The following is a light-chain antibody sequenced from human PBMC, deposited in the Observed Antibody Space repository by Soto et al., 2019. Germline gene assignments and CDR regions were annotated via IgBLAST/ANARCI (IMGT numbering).Light chain of an antibody. CDR3: QAWDSVTAWV. CDR1: KLGDKY. Sequence: YELTQPPSVSVSPGQTASITCSGDKLGDKYGCWYQQKPGQSPVLVIYQDNKRPSGIPERFSGSNSGNTATLTISGTQAMDEADYYCQAWDSVTAWVFGGGTQLTVL. CDR2: QDN. V-gene: IGLV3-1*01. J-gene: IGLJ3*02.